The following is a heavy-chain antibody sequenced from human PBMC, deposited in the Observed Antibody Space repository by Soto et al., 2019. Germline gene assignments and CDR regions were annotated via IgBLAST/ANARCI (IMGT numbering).Heavy chain of an antibody. CDR3: ARDGTPGLYGMDV. V-gene: IGHV3-30-3*01. J-gene: IGHJ6*02. CDR2: ISYDGSNK. Sequence: QPGGSLRLSCAASGFTFSSYAMHWVRQAPGKGLEWVAVISYDGSNKYYADSVKGRFTISRDNSKNTLYLQMNSLRAEDTAVYYCARDGTPGLYGMDVWGQGTTVTVSS. D-gene: IGHD1-26*01. CDR1: GFTFSSYA.